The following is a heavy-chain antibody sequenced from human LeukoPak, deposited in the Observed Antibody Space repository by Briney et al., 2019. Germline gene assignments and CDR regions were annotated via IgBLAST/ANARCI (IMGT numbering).Heavy chain of an antibody. CDR2: IWYDGSNK. Sequence: GGSLRLSCAASGFTFSSYGMHWVRQAPGKGLEWVAVIWYDGSNKYYADSVKDRFTISRDNSKNTLYLQMNSLRAEDTAVYYCAREASILWVLDYWGQGTLVTVSS. V-gene: IGHV3-33*01. CDR1: GFTFSSYG. J-gene: IGHJ4*02. D-gene: IGHD2-21*01. CDR3: AREASILWVLDY.